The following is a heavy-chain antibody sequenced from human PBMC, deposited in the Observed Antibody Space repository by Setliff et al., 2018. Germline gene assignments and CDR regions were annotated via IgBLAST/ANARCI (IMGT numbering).Heavy chain of an antibody. D-gene: IGHD6-6*01. V-gene: IGHV4-34*01. CDR1: GDSFSDYY. Sequence: SETLSLTCVVYGDSFSDYYWSWIRQPPGKGLEWIEEINHRGSTNYSPSLRSRVTMSVDTSKNQFSLKLSSVTAADTAVYYCARGSRIAGRAIDFWGQGTLVTVSS. J-gene: IGHJ4*02. CDR3: ARGSRIAGRAIDF. CDR2: INHRGST.